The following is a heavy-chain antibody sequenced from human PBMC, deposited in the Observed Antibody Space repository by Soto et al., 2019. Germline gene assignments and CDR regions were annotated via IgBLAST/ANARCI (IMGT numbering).Heavy chain of an antibody. CDR2: ISRSINFI. D-gene: IGHD2-21*02. Sequence: LRLSCVASGFTFRTYSMDWVRQASGKGLELVSSISRSINFIYYSDSLKGRFTISRDNAKNSLYLQMNSLRAEDTAGYYCARGFDCGGDCYADALDIWGQGTIVTVSS. CDR3: ARGFDCGGDCYADALDI. J-gene: IGHJ3*02. V-gene: IGHV3-21*01. CDR1: GFTFRTYS.